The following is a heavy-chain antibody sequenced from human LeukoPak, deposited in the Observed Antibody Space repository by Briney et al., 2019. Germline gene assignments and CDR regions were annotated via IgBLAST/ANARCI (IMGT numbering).Heavy chain of an antibody. CDR1: GFTFSSYE. Sequence: GGSLRLSCAASGFTFSSYEMNWVRQAPGKGLEWVAVISYDGSSKYYADSVKGRFTISRDNSKNTLYLQMNSLRAEDTAVYYCARETDYYDSSGYYSLDAFDIWGQGTMVTVSS. CDR2: ISYDGSSK. CDR3: ARETDYYDSSGYYSLDAFDI. V-gene: IGHV3-30*04. J-gene: IGHJ3*02. D-gene: IGHD3-22*01.